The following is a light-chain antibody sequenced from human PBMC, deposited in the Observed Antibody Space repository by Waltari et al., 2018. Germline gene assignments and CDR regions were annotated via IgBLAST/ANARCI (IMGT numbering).Light chain of an antibody. CDR3: SSFVGSNAVL. CDR2: QVS. V-gene: IGLV2-8*01. J-gene: IGLJ2*01. Sequence: QSALTQPPSASGSPGQSVTISCTGTSDAVGGYNYVSWYQQHPGKAPKFLIYQVSNRPSGVPDRFSGSKSGNTASLTVSGLQAEDEADYYCSSFVGSNAVLFGGGTKLTVL. CDR1: SDAVGGYNY.